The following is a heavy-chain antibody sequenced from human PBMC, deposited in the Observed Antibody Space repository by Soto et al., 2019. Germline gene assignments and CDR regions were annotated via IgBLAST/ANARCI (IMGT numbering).Heavy chain of an antibody. Sequence: QLQLQESGPGLVKPSETLSLTCTVSGDSISSSRHYWGLVRQPPGEGLQFIGSVHFDGRAFYNPSLKSRVTISVDTSTNQFSLRLSSVTAADTAVYYCATRLPYASGLSDYWGQGTLVTVSS. CDR1: GDSISSSRHY. D-gene: IGHD3-10*01. CDR3: ATRLPYASGLSDY. J-gene: IGHJ4*02. V-gene: IGHV4-39*01. CDR2: VHFDGRA.